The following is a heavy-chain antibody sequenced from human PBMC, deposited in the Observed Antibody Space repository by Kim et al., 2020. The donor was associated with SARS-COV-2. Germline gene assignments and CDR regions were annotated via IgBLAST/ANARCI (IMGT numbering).Heavy chain of an antibody. J-gene: IGHJ6*02. V-gene: IGHV3-33*01. CDR3: ARIAVVGIRYYYYNMDV. CDR1: GFTFSSYG. CDR2: IWYDGSNT. D-gene: IGHD6-19*01. Sequence: GGSLRLSCAASGFTFSSYGMHWVRQAPGKGLEWVAVIWYDGSNTYYADSVKGRFTISRDNSKNTLYLQMNSLRAEDTAVYYCARIAVVGIRYYYYNMDVWGQGTTVTVSS.